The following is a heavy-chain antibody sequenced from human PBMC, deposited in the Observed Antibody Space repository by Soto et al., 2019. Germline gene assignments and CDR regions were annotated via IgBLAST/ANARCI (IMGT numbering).Heavy chain of an antibody. CDR3: ARTQDSSGWYIAEYFQH. J-gene: IGHJ1*01. V-gene: IGHV3-48*03. Sequence: GGSLRLSCAASGFTFSSYEMNWVRQAPGKGLEWASYISSSGSTIYYADSVKGRFTISRDKAKNSLYLQMNSLRAEDTAVYYCARTQDSSGWYIAEYFQHWGQGTLVTVSS. D-gene: IGHD6-19*01. CDR1: GFTFSSYE. CDR2: ISSSGSTI.